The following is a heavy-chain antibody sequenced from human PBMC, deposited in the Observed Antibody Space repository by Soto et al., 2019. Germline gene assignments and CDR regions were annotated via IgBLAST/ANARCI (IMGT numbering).Heavy chain of an antibody. CDR2: ISYDGSDK. CDR3: ARRAWDSYYAIDV. J-gene: IGHJ6*02. Sequence: VQLVESGGGEVQPGRSLRLSCAASGFTYTDFALHWVRQAPGKGLEWVAIISYDGSDKYDADSVKGRFAISRDNPKNTLYLEMNSLRPEDTALYFCARRAWDSYYAIDVWGQGTTVTVFS. D-gene: IGHD3-22*01. V-gene: IGHV3-30*09. CDR1: GFTYTDFA.